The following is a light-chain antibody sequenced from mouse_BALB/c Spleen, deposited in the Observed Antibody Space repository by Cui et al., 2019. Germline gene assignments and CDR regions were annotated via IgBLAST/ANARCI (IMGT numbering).Light chain of an antibody. CDR2: NAN. CDR3: KQAYAVPWT. V-gene: IGKV12-38*01. Sequence: DIQMTQSPASLAASAGETVTITCRASENIYYSLAWYQQKQGKSPQLLIYNANSLEDGVPSRFSGSGSGTQYSMKINSMQPEDTATYFCKQAYAVPWTFGGGTKLEIK. J-gene: IGKJ1*01. CDR1: ENIYYS.